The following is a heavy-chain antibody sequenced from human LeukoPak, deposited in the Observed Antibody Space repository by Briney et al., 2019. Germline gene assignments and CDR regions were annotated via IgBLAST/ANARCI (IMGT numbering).Heavy chain of an antibody. V-gene: IGHV2-5*02. CDR3: AHSSPDYGSGSYHLDY. Sequence: SGPTLVKPTQTLTLTCTFSGFSLSTSGVGVGWIRQPPGKALEWLALNYWDDDKRYSPSLKSRLTITKDTSKNQVVLTMTSMDPVDTATYYCAHSSPDYGSGSYHLDYWGQGTLVTVSS. D-gene: IGHD3-10*01. CDR1: GFSLSTSGVG. CDR2: NYWDDDK. J-gene: IGHJ4*02.